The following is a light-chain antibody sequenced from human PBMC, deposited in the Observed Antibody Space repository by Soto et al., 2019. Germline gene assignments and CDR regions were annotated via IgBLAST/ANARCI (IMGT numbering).Light chain of an antibody. Sequence: EIVLTQSPGTLSLSLGERATLSCRASQSVSSNYLAWYQQKPGQAPRLLIYDASNRATGIPARFSGSGSGTDFTLTISSLEPEDFAVYYCQQRSNWPWTFGQGTKVDI. CDR3: QQRSNWPWT. CDR2: DAS. J-gene: IGKJ1*01. V-gene: IGKV3-11*01. CDR1: QSVSSNY.